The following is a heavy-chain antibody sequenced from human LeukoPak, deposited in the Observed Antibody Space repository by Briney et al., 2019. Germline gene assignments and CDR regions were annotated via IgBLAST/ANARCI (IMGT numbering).Heavy chain of an antibody. J-gene: IGHJ4*02. CDR1: EFTFSTYS. D-gene: IGHD4/OR15-4a*01. V-gene: IGHV3-48*01. Sequence: GGSLRLSCTASEFTFSTYSMNWVRQAPGKGLEWVSYISSSSSTIYYADSVKGRFTISRDNAKHTLYLQMNSLRAEDTAVYYCARRAGAYSHPYDYWGQGTLVTVSS. CDR3: ARRAGAYSHPYDY. CDR2: ISSSSSTI.